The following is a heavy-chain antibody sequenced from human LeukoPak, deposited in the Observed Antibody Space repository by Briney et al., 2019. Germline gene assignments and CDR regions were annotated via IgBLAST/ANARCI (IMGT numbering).Heavy chain of an antibody. D-gene: IGHD3-10*01. CDR1: GFTFSSYT. J-gene: IGHJ4*02. CDR3: MKHLRGDPFDN. Sequence: PGGSLRLSCSASGFTFSSYTMHWVRQAPGTGLEYVSGIATNGGSTYYADAVKGRFTISRDNSKSTLYLQMSSLRVEDTAVYYCMKHLRGDPFDNWGQGTLVTVSS. CDR2: IATNGGST. V-gene: IGHV3-64D*06.